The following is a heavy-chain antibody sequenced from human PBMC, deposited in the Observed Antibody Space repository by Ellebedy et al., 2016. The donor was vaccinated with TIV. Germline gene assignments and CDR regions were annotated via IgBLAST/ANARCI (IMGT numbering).Heavy chain of an antibody. V-gene: IGHV3-48*02. CDR2: ISSSSSTI. Sequence: GESLKISCAASGFTFSSENMNWVRQAPGKGLEWVSYISSSSSTIFYTDSVKGRFTISRDNAKNSLYLLMNSLRDEDTAVYYCAGGISVAGTSLGFWGQGTLVTVSS. CDR3: AGGISVAGTSLGF. CDR1: GFTFSSEN. D-gene: IGHD6-19*01. J-gene: IGHJ4*02.